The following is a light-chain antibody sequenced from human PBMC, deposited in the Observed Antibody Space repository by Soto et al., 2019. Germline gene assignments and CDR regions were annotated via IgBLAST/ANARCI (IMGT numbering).Light chain of an antibody. CDR3: QQYNNWPPWT. CDR1: QSVSSN. Sequence: EIVMTQSPATLSVSPGERATLSCRASQSVSSNLAWYQQKPGQAPRLLIYGASTRASGSPARFSGSGSGTVFTLTISSLQSEDFAVYYCQQYNNWPPWTFGGGTKVEIK. J-gene: IGKJ1*01. V-gene: IGKV3-15*01. CDR2: GAS.